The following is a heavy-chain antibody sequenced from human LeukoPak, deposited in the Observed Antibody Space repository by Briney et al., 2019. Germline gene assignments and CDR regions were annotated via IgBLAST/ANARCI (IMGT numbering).Heavy chain of an antibody. CDR1: GFTFSSYA. Sequence: GGSLRLSCAASGFTFSSYAMHWVRQAPGKGLEWVAVISYDGSNKYYADSVKGRFTISRDNSKNTLYLQMNSLRAEDTAVYYCAKDQSPKNWNGRFDYWGQGTLVTVSS. CDR3: AKDQSPKNWNGRFDY. V-gene: IGHV3-30-3*01. CDR2: ISYDGSNK. D-gene: IGHD1-1*01. J-gene: IGHJ4*02.